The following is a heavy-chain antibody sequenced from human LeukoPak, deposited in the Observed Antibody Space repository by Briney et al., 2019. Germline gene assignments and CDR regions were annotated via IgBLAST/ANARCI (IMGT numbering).Heavy chain of an antibody. CDR1: GFTVSSNY. V-gene: IGHV3-53*01. J-gene: IGHJ6*02. CDR3: VRDYDVLTGTAMDV. CDR2: IYSDGSGGST. Sequence: GGSLRLSCAASGFTVSSNYMGWVRQAPGKGLEWVSLIYSDGSGGSTYYADSVKGRFTISRDNSKNTLYLQMYSLRAEDTAVYYCVRDYDVLTGTAMDVWGQGTTVTVSS. D-gene: IGHD3-9*01.